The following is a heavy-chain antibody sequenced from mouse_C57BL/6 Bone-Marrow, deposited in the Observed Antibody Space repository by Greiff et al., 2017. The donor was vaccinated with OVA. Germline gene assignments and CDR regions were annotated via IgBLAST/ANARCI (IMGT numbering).Heavy chain of an antibody. J-gene: IGHJ2*01. CDR2: IDPSDSYT. CDR3: ARRYGNYRDY. D-gene: IGHD2-1*01. V-gene: IGHV1-69*01. Sequence: QVQLQQSGAELVMPGASVKLSCKASGYTFTSYWMHWVKQRPGQGLEWIGEIDPSDSYTNYNQKFKGKSTLTVDKSSSTAYMQLSSLTSEDSAVYYCARRYGNYRDYWGQGTTLTVSS. CDR1: GYTFTSYW.